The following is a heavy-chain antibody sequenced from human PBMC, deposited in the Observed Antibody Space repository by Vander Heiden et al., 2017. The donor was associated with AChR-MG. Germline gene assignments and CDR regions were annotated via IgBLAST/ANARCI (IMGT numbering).Heavy chain of an antibody. CDR2: ISGSGGST. Sequence: EVQLLESGGGLVQPGGSLRLSCAASGFTFSSYALSWVRQAPGKGLEWVSAISGSGGSTYYADSVKGRFTISRDNSKNTLYLQMNSLRAEDTAVYYCAKDPVVVVPAAILPGMDVWGQGTTVTVSS. D-gene: IGHD2-2*01. V-gene: IGHV3-23*01. J-gene: IGHJ6*02. CDR1: GFTFSSYA. CDR3: AKDPVVVVPAAILPGMDV.